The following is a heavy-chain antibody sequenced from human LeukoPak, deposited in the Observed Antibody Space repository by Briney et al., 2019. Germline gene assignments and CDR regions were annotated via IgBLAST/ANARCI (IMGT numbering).Heavy chain of an antibody. Sequence: SETLSLTCTVSGGSISSGSYYWSWIRQPARKGLEWIGRIYTSGSTNYNPSLKSRVTISVDTSKNQFSLKLSSVTAADTAVYYCARGTFDSSGYYSTLDYWGQGTLVTVSS. CDR2: IYTSGST. D-gene: IGHD3-22*01. CDR1: GGSISSGSYY. V-gene: IGHV4-61*02. CDR3: ARGTFDSSGYYSTLDY. J-gene: IGHJ4*02.